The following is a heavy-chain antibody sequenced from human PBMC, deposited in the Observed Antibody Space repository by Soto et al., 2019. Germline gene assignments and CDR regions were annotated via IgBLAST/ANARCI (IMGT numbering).Heavy chain of an antibody. CDR3: TGEVASGY. J-gene: IGHJ4*02. Sequence: QVQLVESGGGVVQPGRSLSLSCAASGLTVGSNGLPWVRQAPGKGLEWVAVISRDGGTKYYADSVKGRFTISRDNSRNTLFLEMNSLRGDDMAVYYCTGEVASGYWGQGTLVTVSS. CDR2: ISRDGGTK. D-gene: IGHD2-8*02. CDR1: GLTVGSNG. V-gene: IGHV3-30*03.